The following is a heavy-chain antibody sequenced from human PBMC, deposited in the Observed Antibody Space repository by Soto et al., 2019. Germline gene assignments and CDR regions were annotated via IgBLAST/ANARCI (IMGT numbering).Heavy chain of an antibody. J-gene: IGHJ5*02. V-gene: IGHV4-59*06. D-gene: IGHD6-13*01. Sequence: SETLSLTCTVSGGSISSYYWNWIRQLPGQGLEWIGYIYYTGSPYYNPSLKSRLTMTVDTSKNQFSLKLSSVTAADTAVYYCARGGREYGSRWYLARLDPWGQGTLVTVSS. CDR3: ARGGREYGSRWYLARLDP. CDR2: IYYTGSP. CDR1: GGSISSYY.